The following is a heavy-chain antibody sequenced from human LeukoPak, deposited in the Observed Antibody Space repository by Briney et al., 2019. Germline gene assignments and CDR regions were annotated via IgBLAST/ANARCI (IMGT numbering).Heavy chain of an antibody. D-gene: IGHD6-13*01. CDR3: AGVLSGYSSSV. Sequence: PGGYLRLSCAGSGFTFSTYTMNWVRQAPGKGLEWVSSISSSSTYIYYADSVKGRFTISRDNAKNYLYLQMTSLEAEDTSVYSCAGVLSGYSSSVGGERTRVSVSS. J-gene: IGHJ4*02. V-gene: IGHV3-21*01. CDR1: GFTFSTYT. CDR2: ISSSSTYI.